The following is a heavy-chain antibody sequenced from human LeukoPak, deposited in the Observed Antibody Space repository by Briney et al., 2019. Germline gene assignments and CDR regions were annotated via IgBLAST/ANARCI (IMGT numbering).Heavy chain of an antibody. CDR2: ISSSTSTI. Sequence: GGSLRLSCAVSGFTFSDYSMNWVRQAPGKGLEWVSYISSSTSTIYYADSVKGRFTISRDNAKNSLYLQMNSLRAEDTAVYYCARDYRSGVYYYMDVWGKGTTVTVPS. CDR3: ARDYRSGVYYYMDV. D-gene: IGHD6-25*01. CDR1: GFTFSDYS. J-gene: IGHJ6*03. V-gene: IGHV3-48*01.